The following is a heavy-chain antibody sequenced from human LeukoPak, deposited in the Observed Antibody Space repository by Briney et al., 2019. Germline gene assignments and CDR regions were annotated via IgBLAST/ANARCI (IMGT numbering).Heavy chain of an antibody. D-gene: IGHD1-26*01. Sequence: LPGGSLRLSCVASGFTFKSYVMNWVRQAPGKGLEWLATIYGSGVSISYADSVKGRFTISRDNSNNTLYLQMNSLRAEDTAMYYCVKDLGWELAAEAYWGQGILVTVSS. CDR2: IYGSGVSI. J-gene: IGHJ4*02. CDR1: GFTFKSYV. CDR3: VKDLGWELAAEAY. V-gene: IGHV3-23*01.